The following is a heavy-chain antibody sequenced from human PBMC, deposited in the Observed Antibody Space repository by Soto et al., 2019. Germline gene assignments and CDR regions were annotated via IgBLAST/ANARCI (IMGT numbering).Heavy chain of an antibody. CDR1: GGTFSSYA. CDR3: AREVRGRSNQPAHYYYYGMDV. V-gene: IGHV1-69*01. CDR2: IIPIFGTA. J-gene: IGHJ6*02. D-gene: IGHD3-10*01. Sequence: QVQLVQSGAEVKKPGSSVKVSCKASGGTFSSYAISWVRQAPGQGLEWMGGIIPIFGTANYAQKFQGRVTIPADESTSTAYMELSSLRSEDTAVYYCAREVRGRSNQPAHYYYYGMDVWGQGTTVTVSS.